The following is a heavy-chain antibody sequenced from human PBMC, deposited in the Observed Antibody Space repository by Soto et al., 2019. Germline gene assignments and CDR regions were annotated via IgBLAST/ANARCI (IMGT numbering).Heavy chain of an antibody. V-gene: IGHV3-23*01. D-gene: IGHD2-21*01. Sequence: EVQMLESGGGLVQPGGSLRLSCAASGFIFSNYAMSWVRQAPGKGLEWVAGMGGANGDTYYADSVRGRFAISRDNSKSTLFLQMNSLRAEDTAVYYCAKDRVNHNSVWDPFDLWGQGTMVTVSS. J-gene: IGHJ3*01. CDR2: MGGANGDT. CDR1: GFIFSNYA. CDR3: AKDRVNHNSVWDPFDL.